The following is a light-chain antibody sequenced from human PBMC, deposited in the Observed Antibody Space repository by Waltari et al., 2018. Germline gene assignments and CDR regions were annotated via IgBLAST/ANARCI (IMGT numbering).Light chain of an antibody. Sequence: QSALTQPPSASGSPGQSVTIPCAGTSSDVGGYTYVSWYQQHPGKAPKLMISEVNKRPSGVPDRFSGSKSGNTASLTVSGLQAEDEADYYCSSYADSNIVVFGGGTKLTVL. V-gene: IGLV2-8*01. CDR2: EVN. CDR3: SSYADSNIVV. J-gene: IGLJ2*01. CDR1: SSDVGGYTY.